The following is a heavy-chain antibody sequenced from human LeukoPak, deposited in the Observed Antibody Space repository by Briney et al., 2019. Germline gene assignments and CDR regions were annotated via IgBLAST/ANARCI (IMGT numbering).Heavy chain of an antibody. CDR2: INPNSGGT. V-gene: IGHV1-2*02. CDR1: GYTFTGYY. CDR3: ARILAYYYYMDV. Sequence: ASVKVSCKASGYTFTGYYMHWVRQAPGQELEWMGWINPNSGGTNYAQKFQGRVTMTTDTSTSTAYMELRSLRSDDTAVYYCARILAYYYYMDVWGKGTTVTISS. J-gene: IGHJ6*03. D-gene: IGHD5-12*01.